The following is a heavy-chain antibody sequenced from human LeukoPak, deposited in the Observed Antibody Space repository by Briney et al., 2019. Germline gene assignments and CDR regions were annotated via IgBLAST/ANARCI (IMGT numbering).Heavy chain of an antibody. V-gene: IGHV1-3*02. CDR3: ARDSTGTGLLEY. CDR2: SNGGXGNT. D-gene: IGHD1-7*01. Sequence: ASVKXSCKXSGYTFTSYXXXXXRQAXGXXXXXXGWSNGGXGNTKYSQEXXDXXXIXRDTSASKAYMELSSLRSEDMAVYYCARDSTGTGLLEYWGQGTLVTVSS. J-gene: IGHJ4*02. CDR1: GYTFTSYX.